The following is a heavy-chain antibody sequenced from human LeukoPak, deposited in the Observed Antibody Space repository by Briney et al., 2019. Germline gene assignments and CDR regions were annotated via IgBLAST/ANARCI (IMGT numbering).Heavy chain of an antibody. D-gene: IGHD3-10*01. CDR3: AKRRSESYNYYYMDV. V-gene: IGHV3-23*01. Sequence: GGSLRLSCAASGFTFSSHAMSWVCQAPGKGLEWVSVISGSGGSTYYADSVKGRFTISRDNSKNTVYLQMNSLSAEGTAVYYCAKRRSESYNYYYMDVWGKGTTVTVSS. CDR2: ISGSGGST. CDR1: GFTFSSHA. J-gene: IGHJ6*03.